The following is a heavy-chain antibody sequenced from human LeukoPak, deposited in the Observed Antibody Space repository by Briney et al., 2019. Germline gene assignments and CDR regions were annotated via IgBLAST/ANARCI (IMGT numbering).Heavy chain of an antibody. J-gene: IGHJ4*02. D-gene: IGHD3-10*01. CDR3: ARDPSAFAGYFDF. Sequence: GGSLRLSCAASGFAFSRYWMHWVRQAPGKGPVWVSRIEGDGSSTTYADYVKGRFTISRDNAKNTLYLQMNSLRAEDTAVYFCARDPSAFAGYFDFWGQGTLVTASS. CDR2: IEGDGSST. CDR1: GFAFSRYW. V-gene: IGHV3-74*01.